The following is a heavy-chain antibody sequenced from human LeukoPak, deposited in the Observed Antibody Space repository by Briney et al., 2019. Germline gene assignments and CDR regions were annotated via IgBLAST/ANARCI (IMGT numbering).Heavy chain of an antibody. CDR3: AREFTSYTHYYGSGSRKYNWFDP. CDR1: GYTFTSYG. Sequence: GASVKVSCKASGYTFTSYGISWVRQAPGQGLEWMGWISAYNGNTNYAQKLQGRVTMTTDTSTSTAYMELRSLRSDDTAVYYCAREFTSYTHYYGSGSRKYNWFDPWGQGTLVTVSS. V-gene: IGHV1-18*01. J-gene: IGHJ5*02. CDR2: ISAYNGNT. D-gene: IGHD3-10*01.